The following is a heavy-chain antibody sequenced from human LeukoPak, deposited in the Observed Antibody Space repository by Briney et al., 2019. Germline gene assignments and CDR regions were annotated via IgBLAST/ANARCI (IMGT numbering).Heavy chain of an antibody. V-gene: IGHV3-7*01. CDR2: IKQDGSEK. CDR1: GFTFSSYW. D-gene: IGHD2-21*01. Sequence: GGSLRLSCAASGFTFSSYWMSWVRQAPGKGLEWVANIKQDGSEKYYVDSVKGRFTISRDNAKNSLYLQMNSLRAEDTAVYYCASLWSRPAARTNAFDIWGQGTMVTVSS. J-gene: IGHJ3*02. CDR3: ASLWSRPAARTNAFDI.